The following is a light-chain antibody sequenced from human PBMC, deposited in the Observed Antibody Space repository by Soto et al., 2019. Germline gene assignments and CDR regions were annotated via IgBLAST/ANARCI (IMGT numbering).Light chain of an antibody. CDR3: QQTSKSPFT. CDR1: QGIKRF. J-gene: IGKJ3*01. V-gene: IGKV1-39*01. Sequence: DIQMTQSPDSLSASVGDRVTITCRASQGIKRFLNWYQQKPGKAPNLLIYAASSLQSGVPSRFSGSVSVTDFTLTISSLQPEDFATYYCQQTSKSPFTFGPGTQVEVK. CDR2: AAS.